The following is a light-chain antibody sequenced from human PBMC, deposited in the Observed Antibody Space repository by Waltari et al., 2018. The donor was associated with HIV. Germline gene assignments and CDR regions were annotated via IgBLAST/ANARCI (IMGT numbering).Light chain of an antibody. J-gene: IGKJ1*01. Sequence: EIVMTQSPATLSVSPGERVTLSCRASQSVAAKLAWYQQKPGQAPSLLISGASTRATGIPARFSGSGSGTEFTLTISNLQSEDFALYYCQQYNNRPWTFGQGTKVEIK. V-gene: IGKV3-15*01. CDR1: QSVAAK. CDR3: QQYNNRPWT. CDR2: GAS.